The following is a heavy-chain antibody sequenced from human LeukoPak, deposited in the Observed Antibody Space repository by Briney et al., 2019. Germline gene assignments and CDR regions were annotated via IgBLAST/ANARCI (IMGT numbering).Heavy chain of an antibody. CDR3: ARESGYVDY. J-gene: IGHJ4*02. V-gene: IGHV3-53*01. CDR1: GFTVSSHY. D-gene: IGHD7-27*01. CDR2: IYSGGSA. Sequence: GGSLGLSCAASGFTVSSHYMSWVRQAPGKGLEWVSVIYSGGSAYYADSVKGRFTISRDNSKNTLYIQMNSLRAEDTAVYYCARESGYVDYWGQGTLVTVSS.